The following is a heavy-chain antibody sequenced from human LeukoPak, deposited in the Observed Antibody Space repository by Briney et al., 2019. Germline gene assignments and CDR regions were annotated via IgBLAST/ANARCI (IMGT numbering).Heavy chain of an antibody. CDR1: GVSISPYY. J-gene: IGHJ3*01. V-gene: IGHV4-4*09. D-gene: IGHD3-3*01. Sequence: SETLSLTCAVSGVSISPYYWAWIRQPPRKGLEWIGYIHTSGSNNQYPSLKSRVTISVDKSKNHFSLRLTSVTAADTAVYYCARLSAAVHLGAFDLWGQGTMVTVSS. CDR2: IHTSGSN. CDR3: ARLSAAVHLGAFDL.